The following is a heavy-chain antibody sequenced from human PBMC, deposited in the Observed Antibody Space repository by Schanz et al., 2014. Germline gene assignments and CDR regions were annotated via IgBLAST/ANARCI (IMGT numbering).Heavy chain of an antibody. D-gene: IGHD1-1*01. CDR1: GFTFSSYG. J-gene: IGHJ4*02. Sequence: EVQLLESGGGLVQPGGSLRLSCAASGFTFSSYGMHWVRQAPGKGLEWVSGISGSGGSTYYADSVKGRFTISRDNSKNTLYLQMNSLRAEDTSVYYCARGTDWNLHYWGQGALVTVSS. CDR2: ISGSGGST. V-gene: IGHV3-23*01. CDR3: ARGTDWNLHY.